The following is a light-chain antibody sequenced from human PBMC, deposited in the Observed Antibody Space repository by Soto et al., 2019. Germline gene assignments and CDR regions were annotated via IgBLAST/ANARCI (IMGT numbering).Light chain of an antibody. CDR1: QAISSY. V-gene: IGKV1-9*01. CDR3: QQLNSFPII. CDR2: AAS. Sequence: DIQLTQAPSFLSASAGDRVSITCRASQAISSYLAWYQQKPGRAPKLLIYAASTLQSGVPSRFSGSGSGTEFTLTITSLQPEDFATYYCQQLNSFPIIFGQGTRLEIK. J-gene: IGKJ5*01.